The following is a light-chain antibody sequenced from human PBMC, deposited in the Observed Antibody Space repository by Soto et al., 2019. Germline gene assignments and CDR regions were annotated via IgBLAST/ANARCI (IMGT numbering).Light chain of an antibody. CDR1: QSVSSSY. J-gene: IGKJ4*01. V-gene: IGKV3-20*01. CDR3: QQYGSSPLT. Sequence: EIVLTQSLGTLSFSPAERATLSCRASQSVSSSYLAWYQQKPGQAPRLLIYGASSRATGIPDRFSGSGSATDFTLTISRLEPEDFAVYYCQQYGSSPLTFGGGTKVDIK. CDR2: GAS.